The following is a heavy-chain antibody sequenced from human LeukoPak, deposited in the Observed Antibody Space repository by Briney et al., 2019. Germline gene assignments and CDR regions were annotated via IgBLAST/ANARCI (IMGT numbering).Heavy chain of an antibody. Sequence: SETLSLTCTVSGGSISSSSYYWSWIRQPPGKGPEWIGEINHSGSANYNPSLKSRVTISVDTSKNQFSLKLSSVTAADTAVYYCARGLKYYFDYWGQGTLVTVSS. V-gene: IGHV4-39*07. CDR1: GGSISSSSYY. J-gene: IGHJ4*02. CDR3: ARGLKYYFDY. CDR2: INHSGSA.